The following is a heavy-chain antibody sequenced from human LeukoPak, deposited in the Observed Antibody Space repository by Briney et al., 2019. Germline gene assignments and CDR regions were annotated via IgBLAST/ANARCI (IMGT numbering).Heavy chain of an antibody. J-gene: IGHJ4*02. CDR2: INHGGST. CDR1: GGSFSGYY. CDR3: ARIRLPGYSYGLAIAY. D-gene: IGHD5-18*01. Sequence: SETLSLTCAVYGGSFSGYYWSWIRQPPGKGLEWIGEINHGGSTNYNPSLKSRVTISVDTSKNQFSLKLSSVTAADTAVYYCARIRLPGYSYGLAIAYWGQGTLVTVSS. V-gene: IGHV4-34*01.